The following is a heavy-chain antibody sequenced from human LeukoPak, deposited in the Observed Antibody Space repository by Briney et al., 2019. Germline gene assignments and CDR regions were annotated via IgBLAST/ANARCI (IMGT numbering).Heavy chain of an antibody. V-gene: IGHV3-53*01. J-gene: IGHJ3*02. CDR1: GFTFSSYA. CDR3: ARGGSYLSAFDI. Sequence: GGSLRLSCAASGFTFSSYAMSWVRQAPGKGLEWVSVIYSGGSTFYADSVKGRFTISRDNSKNTLYLQMNSLRAEDTAVYYCARGGSYLSAFDIWGQGTMVTVSS. CDR2: IYSGGST. D-gene: IGHD1-26*01.